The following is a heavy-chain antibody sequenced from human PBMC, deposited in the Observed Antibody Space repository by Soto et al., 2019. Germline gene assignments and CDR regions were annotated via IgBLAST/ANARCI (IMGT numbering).Heavy chain of an antibody. V-gene: IGHV4-39*01. CDR1: GGSISSSSYY. D-gene: IGHD1-1*01. CDR2: IYYSGST. J-gene: IGHJ4*02. Sequence: QLQLQESGPGLVKPSETLSLTCTVSGGSISSSSYYWGWIRQPPGKGLEWIGSIYYSGSTYYNPSLKSRVTISVDTSKNQFSLKLSSVTAADTAVYYCVRWKIGQSGEPSPLRGQGTLVTVSS. CDR3: VRWKIGQSGEPSPL.